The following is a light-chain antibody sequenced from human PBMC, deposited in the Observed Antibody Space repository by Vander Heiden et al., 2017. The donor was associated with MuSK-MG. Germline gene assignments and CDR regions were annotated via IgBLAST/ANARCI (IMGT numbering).Light chain of an antibody. CDR3: QQNDSTRTLT. Sequence: DIQMTQSPSSLSASVGDRVTITCRASQSISSYLNWYKQKPGKAPKLLIYAASSLQRGVPSRFSGSGYGKDFTLTSSRRQPEDFAAYYFQQNDSTRTLTFGGGTKVEIK. CDR2: AAS. V-gene: IGKV1-39*01. CDR1: QSISSY. J-gene: IGKJ4*01.